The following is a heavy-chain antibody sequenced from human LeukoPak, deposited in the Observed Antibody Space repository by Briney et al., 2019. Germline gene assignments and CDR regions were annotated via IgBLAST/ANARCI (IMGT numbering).Heavy chain of an antibody. CDR3: ARDDSSGYYYGDY. V-gene: IGHV1-2*02. CDR2: INPNSGGT. CDR1: GYTFTGYY. D-gene: IGHD3-22*01. J-gene: IGHJ4*02. Sequence: ASVKVSCKASGYTFTGYYMHWVRRAPGQGLEWMGWINPNSGGTNYAQKFRGRVTMTRDTSISTAYMELSRLRSDDTAVYYCARDDSSGYYYGDYWGQGTLVTVSS.